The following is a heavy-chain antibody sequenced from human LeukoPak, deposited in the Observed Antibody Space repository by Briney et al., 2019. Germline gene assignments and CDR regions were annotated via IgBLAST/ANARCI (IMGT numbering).Heavy chain of an antibody. V-gene: IGHV3-9*01. CDR3: ARVNAQMAGTYYFDY. Sequence: GGSLRLSCAASGFTFDDYAMHWVRQAPGKGLEWVSGISWNSGSIGYADSVKGRFTISRDNAKNSLYLQTNSLRAEDTAVYYCARVNAQMAGTYYFDYWGQGTLVTVSS. CDR2: ISWNSGSI. CDR1: GFTFDDYA. D-gene: IGHD6-19*01. J-gene: IGHJ4*02.